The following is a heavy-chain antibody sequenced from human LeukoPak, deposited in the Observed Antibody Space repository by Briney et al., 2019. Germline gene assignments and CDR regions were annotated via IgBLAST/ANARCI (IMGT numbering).Heavy chain of an antibody. CDR1: GYSISSGYY. CDR2: INHSGST. J-gene: IGHJ4*02. Sequence: SETLSLTCTVSGYSISSGYYWGWIRQPPGKGLEWIGEINHSGSTNYNPSLKSRVTISVDTSKNQFSLKLSSVTAADTAVYYCARGVRDYFEYYYDSEEWGQGTLVTVSS. CDR3: ARGVRDYFEYYYDSEE. D-gene: IGHD3-22*01. V-gene: IGHV4-38-2*02.